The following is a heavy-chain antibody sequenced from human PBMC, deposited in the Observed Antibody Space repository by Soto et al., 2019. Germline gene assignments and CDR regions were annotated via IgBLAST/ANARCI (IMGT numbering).Heavy chain of an antibody. Sequence: PGGSLRLSCAASGFTFSSYAMSWVRQAPGKGLEWVSAISGSGGSTYYADSVKGRFTISRDNSKNTLYLQMNSLRAEDTAVYYCAKDKLGYCSGGSCHPRPYYMDVWGKGTTVTVSS. V-gene: IGHV3-23*01. D-gene: IGHD2-15*01. CDR3: AKDKLGYCSGGSCHPRPYYMDV. CDR1: GFTFSSYA. J-gene: IGHJ6*03. CDR2: ISGSGGST.